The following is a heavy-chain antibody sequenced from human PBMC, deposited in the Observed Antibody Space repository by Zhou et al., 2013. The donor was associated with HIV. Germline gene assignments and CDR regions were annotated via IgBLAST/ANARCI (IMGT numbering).Heavy chain of an antibody. CDR1: GYSLSAYY. Sequence: QGQLVQSGTEVKNPGASVKVSCKASGYSLSAYYMHWVRQAPGQGLEWMGWLHPTYGDIKYAPSFQGRVTMTLDTSINTAYMELHRLTSDDTAVYYCAGYSSGYNWFRYWGQGTLVTVSS. CDR3: AGYSSGYNWFRY. D-gene: IGHD3-22*01. V-gene: IGHV1-2*02. CDR2: LHPTYGDI. J-gene: IGHJ4*02.